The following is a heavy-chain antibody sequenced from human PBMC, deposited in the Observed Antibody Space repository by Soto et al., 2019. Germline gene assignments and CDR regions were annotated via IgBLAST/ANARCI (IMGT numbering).Heavy chain of an antibody. Sequence: SETLSLTCAVYGGSFSGYYWSWIRQPPGKGLEWIGEINHSGSTNYNPSLKSRVTISVDTSKNQFSLKLSSVTAADTAVYYCASSLYDSSGYYYYGMDVWGQGTTVTVSS. J-gene: IGHJ6*02. CDR3: ASSLYDSSGYYYYGMDV. V-gene: IGHV4-34*01. CDR2: INHSGST. CDR1: GGSFSGYY. D-gene: IGHD3-22*01.